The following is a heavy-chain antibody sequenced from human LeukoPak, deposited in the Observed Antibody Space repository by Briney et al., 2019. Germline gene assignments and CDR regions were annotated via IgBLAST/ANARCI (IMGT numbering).Heavy chain of an antibody. D-gene: IGHD3-16*01. CDR2: ISSSGSTM. Sequence: GGSLRLSCAASGFTFRDYYMSWIRQAPGKGLEWVSYISSSGSTMYYADSVKGRFTISRDNAKNSLYLQMNSLRAEDMAVYYCARASRGGYMDVWGKGTTVTVSS. V-gene: IGHV3-11*04. J-gene: IGHJ6*03. CDR3: ARASRGGYMDV. CDR1: GFTFRDYY.